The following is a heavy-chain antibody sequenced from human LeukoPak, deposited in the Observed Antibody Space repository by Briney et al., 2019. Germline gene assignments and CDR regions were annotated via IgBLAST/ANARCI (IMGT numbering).Heavy chain of an antibody. CDR3: ASVGYDSQQSPLDY. Sequence: ASVNVSCKASGYTFTGYYMHWVRQAPGQGLEWMGWINPNSGGTHYAQKFQGRVTMTRATSISTAYMELSRLRSDDTAVYYCASVGYDSQQSPLDYWGQGTLVTVSS. D-gene: IGHD3-22*01. CDR2: INPNSGGT. J-gene: IGHJ4*02. CDR1: GYTFTGYY. V-gene: IGHV1-2*02.